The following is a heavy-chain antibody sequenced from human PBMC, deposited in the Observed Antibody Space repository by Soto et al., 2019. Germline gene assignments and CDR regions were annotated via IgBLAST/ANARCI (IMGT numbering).Heavy chain of an antibody. V-gene: IGHV3-30*18. J-gene: IGHJ3*02. Sequence: GGSLRLSCAASGFTFSSYGMHWVRQAPGKGLEWVAVTSYDGSKKYYGDSVKGRFTISRDNSMNTVYLQMDSLSAEDTAVYYCAKELLLWRGYLDAFDIWGQGKMVTVS. CDR3: AKELLLWRGYLDAFDI. D-gene: IGHD3-3*01. CDR2: TSYDGSKK. CDR1: GFTFSSYG.